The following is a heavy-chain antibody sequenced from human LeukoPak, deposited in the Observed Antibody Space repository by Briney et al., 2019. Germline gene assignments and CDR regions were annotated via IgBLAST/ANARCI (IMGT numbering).Heavy chain of an antibody. CDR1: GFTVSSNY. D-gene: IGHD3-22*01. V-gene: IGHV3-53*01. J-gene: IGHJ4*02. CDR3: ARVLNYYDSSGKHQYYFDY. Sequence: GGSLRLSCAASGFTVSSNYMSWVRQAAGKGLGWVSVIYSGGSTYYADSVKGRFTISRDNSKNTLYLQMNSLRAEDTAVYYCARVLNYYDSSGKHQYYFDYWGQETLVTVSS. CDR2: IYSGGST.